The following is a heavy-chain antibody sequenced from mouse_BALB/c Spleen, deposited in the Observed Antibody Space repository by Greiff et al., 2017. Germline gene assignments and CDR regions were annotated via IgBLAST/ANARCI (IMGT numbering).Heavy chain of an antibody. D-gene: IGHD1-1*01. CDR2: ISSGSSTI. J-gene: IGHJ2*01. V-gene: IGHV5-17*02. CDR1: GFTFSSFG. CDR3: ASTDFDY. Sequence: EVKLVESGGGLVQPGGSRKLSCAASGFTFSSFGMHWVRQAPEKGLEWVAYISSGSSTIYYADTVKGRFTISRDNHKNTLFLQMTSLRSEDTAMYYCASTDFDYWGQGTTLTVSS.